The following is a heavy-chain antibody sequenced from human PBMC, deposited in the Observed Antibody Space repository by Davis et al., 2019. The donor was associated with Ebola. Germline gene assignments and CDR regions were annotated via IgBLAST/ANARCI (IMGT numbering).Heavy chain of an antibody. D-gene: IGHD4-11*01. CDR3: ARVTYSNYGVDWFDP. J-gene: IGHJ5*02. V-gene: IGHV4-34*01. CDR1: GGSFSGYY. Sequence: SETLSLTCAVYGGSFSGYYWSWIRQPPGKGLEWIGEINHSGSTNYNPSLKSRVTISVDTSKNQFSLKLNSVTAADTAVYYCARVTYSNYGVDWFDPWGQGTLVTVSS. CDR2: INHSGST.